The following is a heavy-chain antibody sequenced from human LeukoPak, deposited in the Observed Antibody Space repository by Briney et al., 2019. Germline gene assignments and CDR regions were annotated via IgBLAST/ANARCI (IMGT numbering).Heavy chain of an antibody. D-gene: IGHD3-10*01. CDR2: ISAYNGNT. CDR3: ARDAMVRGVTPWYYYYGMDV. J-gene: IGHJ6*02. CDR1: GYTFTSYG. Sequence: ASVKVSCKASGYTFTSYGISWVRPAPGQGLEWMGWISAYNGNTNYAQKLQGRVTMTTYTSTSTAYMELRSLRADDTAVYYCARDAMVRGVTPWYYYYGMDVWGQGTTVTVSS. V-gene: IGHV1-18*01.